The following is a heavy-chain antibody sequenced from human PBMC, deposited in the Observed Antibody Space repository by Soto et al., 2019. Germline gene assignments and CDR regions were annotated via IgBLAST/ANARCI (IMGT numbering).Heavy chain of an antibody. D-gene: IGHD6-13*01. CDR1: GGSFSGYY. J-gene: IGHJ4*02. Sequence: PSETLSLTCAVYGGSFSGYYWSWIRQPPGKGLEWIGEINYSGSTNYNPSLKSRVTISVDTSKNQFSLKLSSVTAADTAVYYCARASKRSSSWYYWGQGTLVTVSS. CDR2: INYSGST. V-gene: IGHV4-34*01. CDR3: ARASKRSSSWYY.